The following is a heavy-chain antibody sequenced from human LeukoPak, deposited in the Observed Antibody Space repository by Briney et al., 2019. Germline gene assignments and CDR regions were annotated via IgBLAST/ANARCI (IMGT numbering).Heavy chain of an antibody. CDR2: INPNSGGT. CDR1: GYTFTGYY. D-gene: IGHD3-3*01. V-gene: IGHV1-2*02. J-gene: IGHJ3*02. Sequence: ASVKVSCKASGYTFTGYYMHWVRQAPGQGLEWMGWINPNSGGTTYAQKFQGRVTMTRDTSISTAYMELSRLRSDDTAVYYCASLYYDFWSGYLGFGAFDIWGQGTMVTVSS. CDR3: ASLYYDFWSGYLGFGAFDI.